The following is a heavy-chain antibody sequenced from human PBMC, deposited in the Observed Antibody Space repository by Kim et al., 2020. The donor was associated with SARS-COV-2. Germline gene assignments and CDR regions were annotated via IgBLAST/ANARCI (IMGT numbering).Heavy chain of an antibody. J-gene: IGHJ6*02. CDR2: IGGTTNYI. Sequence: GGSLRLSCAASGFAFGTHSMNWVRQAPGKGLEWVSSIGGTTNYIYYADSLKGRFTISRDNSKNSLYLQMDSLRDEDTAVYYCARGGYCSSTSCYFYYYALDVWGQGTTVTVSS. CDR3: ARGGYCSSTSCYFYYYALDV. V-gene: IGHV3-21*01. CDR1: GFAFGTHS. D-gene: IGHD2-2*01.